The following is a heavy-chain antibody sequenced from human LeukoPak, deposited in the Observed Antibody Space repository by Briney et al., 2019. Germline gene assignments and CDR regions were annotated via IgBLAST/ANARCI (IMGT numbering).Heavy chain of an antibody. CDR1: GGSINNYY. V-gene: IGHV4-4*07. CDR3: ARSALSGFDI. D-gene: IGHD3-9*01. J-gene: IGHJ3*02. CDR2: FYASGTT. Sequence: SETLSLTCIMSGGSINNYYWSWIRQPAGKGPEWIGRFYASGTTYYNPALNSRAAVSMDMSKDHFSLKLTSVTAADTAVYYCARSALSGFDIWGQGTMVTVSS.